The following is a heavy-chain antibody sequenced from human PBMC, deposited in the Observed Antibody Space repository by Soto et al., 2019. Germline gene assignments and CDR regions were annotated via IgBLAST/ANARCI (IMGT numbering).Heavy chain of an antibody. CDR2: INHSGST. J-gene: IGHJ4*02. D-gene: IGHD3-16*01. CDR1: GGSFSGYY. V-gene: IGHV4-34*01. Sequence: SETLSLTCAVYGGSFSGYYWSWIRQPPGKGLEWIGEINHSGSTNYNPSLKSRVTISVDTSKNQFSLKLSSVTAADTAVYYCARGERRYVNSFHYWGPGTLVTVSS. CDR3: ARGERRYVNSFHY.